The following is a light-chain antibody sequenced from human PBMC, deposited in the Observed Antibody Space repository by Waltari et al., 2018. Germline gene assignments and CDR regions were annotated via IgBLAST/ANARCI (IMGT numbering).Light chain of an antibody. CDR3: QQRSNWPPIT. V-gene: IGKV4-1*01. CDR1: QSVLYRSNSKSY. Sequence: DIVMTQSPDSLAVSLGERVTINCKSSQSVLYRSNSKSYLAWYQHKPGQPPKLLIYWASTRESGVPDRFSGSGSGTDFTLTITSLEPEDFAVYYCQQRSNWPPITFGQGTRLEIK. J-gene: IGKJ5*01. CDR2: WAS.